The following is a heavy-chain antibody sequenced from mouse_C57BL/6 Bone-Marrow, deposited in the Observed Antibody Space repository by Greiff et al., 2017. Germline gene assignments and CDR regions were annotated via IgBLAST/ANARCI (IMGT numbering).Heavy chain of an antibody. Sequence: EVQLQQSGPELVKPGASVKISCKASGYTFTDYYMNWVKQSHGQSLEWIGDINPNNGGTSSNQKFKGKATLTVDKSSSTPYMELRSLSSEAPAAYYCASSRLLDYWGQGTSVTVSS. J-gene: IGHJ4*01. V-gene: IGHV1-26*01. CDR2: INPNNGGT. CDR1: GYTFTDYY. CDR3: ASSRLLDY.